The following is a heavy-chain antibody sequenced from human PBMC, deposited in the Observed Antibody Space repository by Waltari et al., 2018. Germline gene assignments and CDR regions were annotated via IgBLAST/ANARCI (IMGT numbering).Heavy chain of an antibody. CDR3: ARAVAGLLVDNWFDP. J-gene: IGHJ5*02. CDR2: ISSSGSSI. Sequence: QVQLVESGGGLVKPGGALRLSCAAPGFSFGDYYMCCIRQAPGRGLEWVSYISSSGSSISYADSVKGRFTISRDNAKNSLYLQMNSLRAEYTALYYCARAVAGLLVDNWFDPWGQGTLVTVSS. V-gene: IGHV3-11*04. CDR1: GFSFGDYY. D-gene: IGHD2-8*02.